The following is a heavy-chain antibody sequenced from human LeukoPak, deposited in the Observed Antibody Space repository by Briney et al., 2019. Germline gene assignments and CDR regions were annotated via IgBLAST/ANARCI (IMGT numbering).Heavy chain of an antibody. CDR3: ARAGYSGYDSRSRDYYYYMDV. Sequence: GESLKISCQGSGYSFSNYWIGWGRQMSGKGLEWMGMIYPGDSGTKYSPSFQGQVTISADKSITTAYLQWSSLKASDTAIYYCARAGYSGYDSRSRDYYYYMDVWGGGTTVIVSS. D-gene: IGHD5-12*01. V-gene: IGHV5-51*01. CDR1: GYSFSNYW. J-gene: IGHJ6*03. CDR2: IYPGDSGT.